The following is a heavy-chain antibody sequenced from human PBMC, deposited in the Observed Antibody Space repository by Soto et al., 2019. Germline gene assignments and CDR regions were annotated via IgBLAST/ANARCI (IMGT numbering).Heavy chain of an antibody. Sequence: EVQLLESGGGLVQPGGSLRLSCAASGFTFTFYAMSWVRQAPGKGLQWVSGITGSGDITYYADSVKDRFTISRDNSKNTLYLQMNSLRAEDTAVYYCAKEEDRGGYKGFAFDFWGQGALVTVSS. CDR3: AKEEDRGGYKGFAFDF. J-gene: IGHJ4*02. CDR2: ITGSGDIT. CDR1: GFTFTFYA. V-gene: IGHV3-23*01. D-gene: IGHD3-22*01.